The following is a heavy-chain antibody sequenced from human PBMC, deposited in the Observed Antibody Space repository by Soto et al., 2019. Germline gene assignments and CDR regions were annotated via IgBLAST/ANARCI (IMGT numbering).Heavy chain of an antibody. V-gene: IGHV3-21*01. CDR1: GFSFSTYS. Sequence: GGSLRLSCEASGFSFSTYSMHWVREAPGKGLEWVSSIGRRSDIYYADSVKGRFTISRDNAKNSVSLQMNSLRDEDTAVYYCAREETAWPLAYGLDVWGQGTTVTVSS. CDR2: IGRRSDI. J-gene: IGHJ6*02. D-gene: IGHD2-21*02. CDR3: AREETAWPLAYGLDV.